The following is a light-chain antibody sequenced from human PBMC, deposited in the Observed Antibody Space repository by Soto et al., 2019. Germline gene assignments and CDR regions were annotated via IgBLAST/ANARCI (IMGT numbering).Light chain of an antibody. CDR1: QGIGND. CDR3: QHYNSYSEA. CDR2: KAS. J-gene: IGKJ1*01. Sequence: IPLTQSPSSLSASVGDRVTISCRASQGIGNDLAWYQQKPGKAPKLLIYKASTLKSGVPSRFSGSGSGTEFTLTISSLQPDDFATYYCQHYNSYSEAFGQGTKVDIK. V-gene: IGKV1-5*03.